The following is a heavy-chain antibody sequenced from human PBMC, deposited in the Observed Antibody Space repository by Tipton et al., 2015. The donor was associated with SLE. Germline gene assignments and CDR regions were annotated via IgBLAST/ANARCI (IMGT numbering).Heavy chain of an antibody. CDR1: GYTFTGYY. Sequence: QLVQSGAEVKKPGASVKVSCKASGYTFTGYYLHWVRQAPGQGLEWMGWINPNSGVTNYAQKFQGRVTMTRDTSISTAYMELSRLRSDDTAVYYCAIQRDATDKWELRGHYDASDIWGQGTMVTVSS. CDR3: AIQRDATDKWELRGHYDASDI. CDR2: INPNSGVT. V-gene: IGHV1-2*02. J-gene: IGHJ3*02. D-gene: IGHD1-26*01.